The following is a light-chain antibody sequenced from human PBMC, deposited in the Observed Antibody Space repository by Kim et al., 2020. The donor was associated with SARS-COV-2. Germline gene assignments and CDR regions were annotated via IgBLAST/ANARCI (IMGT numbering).Light chain of an antibody. CDR3: QKYDSSPRT. CDR2: AAS. V-gene: IGKV1-27*01. CDR1: QDISNY. Sequence: DIQMTQSPSSLSASVGDRVTITCRASQDISNYLAWFQLKPGKAPKLLIYAASTLQTGVPSRFSGSGSGTDFTLTVTSLQPEDVATYYCQKYDSSPRTFGQGTKVDIK. J-gene: IGKJ1*01.